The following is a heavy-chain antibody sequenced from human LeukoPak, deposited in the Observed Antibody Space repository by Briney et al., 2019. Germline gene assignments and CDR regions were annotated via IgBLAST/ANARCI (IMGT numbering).Heavy chain of an antibody. V-gene: IGHV1-18*01. D-gene: IGHD3-9*01. CDR2: ISAYNGNT. CDR3: ARAPNYDILTGYYTGNWFDP. J-gene: IGHJ5*02. Sequence: ASVKVSCKASGYTFTSYGISWVRQAPGQGLEWMGWISAYNGNTNYAQKLQGRVTMTTDTSTSTAYMELRSLRSDDTAVYYCARAPNYDILTGYYTGNWFDPWGQGTLVTVSS. CDR1: GYTFTSYG.